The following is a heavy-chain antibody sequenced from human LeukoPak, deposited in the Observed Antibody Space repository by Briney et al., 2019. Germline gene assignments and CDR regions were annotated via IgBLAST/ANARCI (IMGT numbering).Heavy chain of an antibody. Sequence: GGSLRLSCAASGFTFSSYAMTWVRQGPGKGLEWVSSIGESGGNTYYADSVKGRFTISRDNSKNTLYLQMNSLRDEDTAVYYCAKGRLRELNDCWGQGTLVTVSS. V-gene: IGHV3-23*01. CDR2: IGESGGNT. D-gene: IGHD1-7*01. CDR3: AKGRLRELNDC. J-gene: IGHJ4*02. CDR1: GFTFSSYA.